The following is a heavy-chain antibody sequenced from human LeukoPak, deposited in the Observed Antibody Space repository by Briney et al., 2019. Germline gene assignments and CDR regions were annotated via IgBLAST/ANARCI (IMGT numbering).Heavy chain of an antibody. V-gene: IGHV1-18*01. D-gene: IGHD5-18*01. CDR1: GYTFSNYG. CDR2: ISVYSGNT. CDR3: ARGGYSYSHSYLDY. J-gene: IGHJ4*02. Sequence: ASVKVSCRASGYTFSNYGSTWVRQATGQGLEWMRWISVYSGNTKYAQNLQGRVTLTTDTSTTTGFMELRSLTSDDTAVYYCARGGYSYSHSYLDYWSQGTLVTVS.